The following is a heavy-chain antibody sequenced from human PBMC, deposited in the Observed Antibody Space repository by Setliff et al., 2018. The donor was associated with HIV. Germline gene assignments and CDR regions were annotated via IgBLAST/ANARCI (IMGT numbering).Heavy chain of an antibody. Sequence: SVKVSCKASGYIFRNHYIHWVRQAPGQGLEWVGHIIPIFDATHYAQKLQGRVKITADDSSNTAYMELSSLRSDDTAMYYCARALPAGRLQKLSQKTMDVWGQGTSVTVS. CDR1: GYIFRNHY. CDR3: ARALPAGRLQKLSQKTMDV. V-gene: IGHV1-69*13. J-gene: IGHJ6*02. D-gene: IGHD2-21*01. CDR2: IIPIFDAT.